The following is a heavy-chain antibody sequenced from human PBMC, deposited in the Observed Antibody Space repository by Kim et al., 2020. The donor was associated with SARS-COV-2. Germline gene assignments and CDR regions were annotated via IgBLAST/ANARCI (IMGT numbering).Heavy chain of an antibody. D-gene: IGHD3-22*01. V-gene: IGHV4-39*01. Sequence: YYNPSLKCRVTISIDTSQNQFSLKLSSVTAADTAVYFCARAYYYDNSAYPDWGQGTLVTVSS. CDR3: ARAYYYDNSAYPD. J-gene: IGHJ4*02.